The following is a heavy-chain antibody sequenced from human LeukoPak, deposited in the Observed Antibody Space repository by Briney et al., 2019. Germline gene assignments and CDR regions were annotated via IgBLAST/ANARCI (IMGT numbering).Heavy chain of an antibody. CDR1: GFTFRGYG. J-gene: IGHJ6*03. CDR2: LWYDGSNE. V-gene: IGHV3-33*06. CDR3: AKGMTTGPRSVYHYMDV. D-gene: IGHD4-17*01. Sequence: GGSLRLSCVASGFTFRGYGMHWVRQAPGKGLEWLSLLWYDGSNEYCADSVKGRFTISRDNSKNTLSLQMNSLRAEDTAVYYCAKGMTTGPRSVYHYMDVWGKGTTVTVSS.